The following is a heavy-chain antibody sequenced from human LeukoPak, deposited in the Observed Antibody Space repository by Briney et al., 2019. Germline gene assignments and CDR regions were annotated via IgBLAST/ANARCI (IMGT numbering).Heavy chain of an antibody. D-gene: IGHD5-24*01. CDR1: GFTFSSYA. CDR3: ARDLTVEMATIRYYGMDV. CDR2: ISGSGGST. J-gene: IGHJ6*02. Sequence: GGSLRLSCAASGFTFSSYAMSWVRQAPGKGLEWVSAISGSGGSTYYADSVKGRFTISRDNAKNSLYLQMNSLRAEDTAVYYCARDLTVEMATIRYYGMDVWGQGTTVTVSS. V-gene: IGHV3-23*01.